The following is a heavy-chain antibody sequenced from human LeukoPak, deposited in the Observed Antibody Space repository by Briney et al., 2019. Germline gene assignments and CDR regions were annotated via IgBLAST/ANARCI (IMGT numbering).Heavy chain of an antibody. CDR1: GITVSRNY. V-gene: IGHV3-66*01. J-gene: IGHJ4*02. Sequence: GGSLRLFCAASGITVSRNYMNWVRQAPGKGLEWVSVIYSGDTTHYADSVKGRFSISRDNSKNTLYLQMNNLRVEDTAVYYCARDLAYGDYIYDYWGQGTLVSVSS. D-gene: IGHD4-17*01. CDR2: IYSGDTT. CDR3: ARDLAYGDYIYDY.